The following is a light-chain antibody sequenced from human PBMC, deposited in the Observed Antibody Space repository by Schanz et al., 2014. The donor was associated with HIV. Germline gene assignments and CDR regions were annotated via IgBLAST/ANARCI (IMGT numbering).Light chain of an antibody. CDR1: YSNIGNNY. CDR2: LNN. Sequence: QSVLTQPPSVSAAPGQKVIISCSGDYSNIGNNYVSWYQQFPGTAPRLLIYLNNRRPSGIPDRFSGSKSGTSASLAITGLQAEDEADYYCSSYAGSNNLVFGGGTKLTVL. J-gene: IGLJ3*02. V-gene: IGLV1-51*01. CDR3: SSYAGSNNLV.